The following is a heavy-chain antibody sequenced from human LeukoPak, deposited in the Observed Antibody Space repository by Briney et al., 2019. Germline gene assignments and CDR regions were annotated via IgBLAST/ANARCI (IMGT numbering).Heavy chain of an antibody. Sequence: ASVKVSCKASGYTFTDYYVHWVRQAPGQGLEWMGWINPNSGGTNYAQKFQGRVTMTRDTSISTAYMELSRLRSDDTAVYYCARALEEDTPRGLDWFDPWGQGTLVTVSS. D-gene: IGHD2-15*01. CDR2: INPNSGGT. CDR3: ARALEEDTPRGLDWFDP. CDR1: GYTFTDYY. V-gene: IGHV1-2*02. J-gene: IGHJ5*02.